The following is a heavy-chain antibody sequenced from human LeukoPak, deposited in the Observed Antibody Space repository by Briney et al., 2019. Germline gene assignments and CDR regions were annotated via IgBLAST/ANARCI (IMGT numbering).Heavy chain of an antibody. CDR1: GFTFSSYA. Sequence: GGSLRLFCPASGFTFSSYAMSWVRQARGEGLEWVSAISGSGGSTYYADSVKGRFTISRDNSKNTLYLQMNSLRAEDTAVYYCASISVAGQHWGRGTLVTVSS. J-gene: IGHJ4*02. CDR3: ASISVAGQH. D-gene: IGHD6-19*01. CDR2: ISGSGGST. V-gene: IGHV3-23*01.